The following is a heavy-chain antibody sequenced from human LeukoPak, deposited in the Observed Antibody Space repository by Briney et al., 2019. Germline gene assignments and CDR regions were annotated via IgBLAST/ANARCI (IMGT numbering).Heavy chain of an antibody. D-gene: IGHD5-24*01. J-gene: IGHJ6*03. Sequence: SETLSLTCTVSGGSISSYYWSWIRQPPGKGLEWIGNIYYNGSTNYNPSLKSRVTISVDTSKNQFSLKLSSVTAADTAVYYCARHNGYNSGYYYYYMDVWCKGTTVTVSS. V-gene: IGHV4-59*08. CDR1: GGSISSYY. CDR3: ARHNGYNSGYYYYYMDV. CDR2: IYYNGST.